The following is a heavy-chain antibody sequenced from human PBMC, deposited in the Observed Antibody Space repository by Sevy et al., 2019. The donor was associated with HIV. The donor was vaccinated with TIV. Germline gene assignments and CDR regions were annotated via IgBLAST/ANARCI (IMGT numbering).Heavy chain of an antibody. CDR3: ARDSDGSGNYYMDYFDY. CDR2: ISTYSGET. V-gene: IGHV1-18*01. CDR1: GYTFGKYP. J-gene: IGHJ4*02. Sequence: ASVKVSCRPSGYTFGKYPITWVRQAPGQGLEWMGWISTYSGETKYPQKFQGRATMTTDASTSTVYMELRRLRSDDTVVYYCARDSDGSGNYYMDYFDYWGQGTLVTVSS. D-gene: IGHD3-22*01.